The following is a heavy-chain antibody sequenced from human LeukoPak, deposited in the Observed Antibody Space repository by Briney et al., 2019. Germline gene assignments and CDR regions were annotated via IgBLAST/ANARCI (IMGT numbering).Heavy chain of an antibody. CDR2: ISGSGGST. CDR3: ATPLGDFWSGLWPSFYYGIDV. D-gene: IGHD3-3*01. Sequence: PGGSLRLSCAASGFTFSSYAMSWVRQAPGKGLEWVSAISGSGGSTYYADSVKGRFTISRDNSKNTLYLQMNSLRAEDTAVYYCATPLGDFWSGLWPSFYYGIDVWGQGTTVTVSS. V-gene: IGHV3-23*01. CDR1: GFTFSSYA. J-gene: IGHJ6*02.